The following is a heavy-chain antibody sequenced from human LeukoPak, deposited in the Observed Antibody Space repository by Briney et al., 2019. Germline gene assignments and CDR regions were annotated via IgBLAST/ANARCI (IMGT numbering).Heavy chain of an antibody. D-gene: IGHD3-22*01. V-gene: IGHV1-8*01. Sequence: GALVKVSCKASGYTFTSYDINWVRQATGQGLEWMGWMNPNSGNTGYAQKFQGRVTMTRNTSISTAYMELSSLRSEDTAVYYCASGYYYDSSGYLPDHYWGQGTLVTVSS. CDR2: MNPNSGNT. J-gene: IGHJ4*02. CDR3: ASGYYYDSSGYLPDHY. CDR1: GYTFTSYD.